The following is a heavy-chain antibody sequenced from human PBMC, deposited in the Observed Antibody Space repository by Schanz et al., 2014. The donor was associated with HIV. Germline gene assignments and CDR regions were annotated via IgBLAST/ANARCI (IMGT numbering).Heavy chain of an antibody. Sequence: HVQLVQSGGALVQPGRSVRLSCAASGFTFSSYAMHWVRQAPGKGLEWVAIISSDGSYKYYADSVKGRFTISRDNSKNTLYLQMNSLRAEDTAVFYCAKVARWDYYGMDVWGPGTTVTVSS. CDR2: ISSDGSYK. J-gene: IGHJ6*02. CDR3: AKVARWDYYGMDV. CDR1: GFTFSSYA. V-gene: IGHV3-30*04.